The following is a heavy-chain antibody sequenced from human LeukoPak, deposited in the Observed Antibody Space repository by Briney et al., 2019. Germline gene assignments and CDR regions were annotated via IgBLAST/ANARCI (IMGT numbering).Heavy chain of an antibody. CDR2: INPSGGST. J-gene: IGHJ4*02. CDR1: GYTFTSYY. D-gene: IGHD1-26*01. CDR3: ARVLVRGSYYHPYFDY. Sequence: ASVKVSCKASGYTFTSYYMHWVRQAPGQGLEWMGIINPSGGSTNYAQKFQGRVTMTRDTSTSTVYMELSSLRSEDTAAYYCARVLVRGSYYHPYFDYWGQGTLVTVSS. V-gene: IGHV1-46*01.